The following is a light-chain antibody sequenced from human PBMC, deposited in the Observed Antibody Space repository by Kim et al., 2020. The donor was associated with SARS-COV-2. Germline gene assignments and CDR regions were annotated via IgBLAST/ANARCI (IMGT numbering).Light chain of an antibody. J-gene: IGLJ1*01. CDR3: CSYAGSNSRDV. V-gene: IGLV2-11*01. CDR2: DVT. Sequence: QSALTQPRSMSGSPAQSITISCTGTSSDVGGNNYVSWYQQHPGKAPKLMIYDVTKRPSGVPDRFSGSRSGNTASLTISGLQAEDEADYYCCSYAGSNSRDVFGTGTKVTVL. CDR1: SSDVGGNNY.